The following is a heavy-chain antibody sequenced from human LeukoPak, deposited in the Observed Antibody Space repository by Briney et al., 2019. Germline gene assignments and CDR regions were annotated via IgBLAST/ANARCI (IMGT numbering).Heavy chain of an antibody. D-gene: IGHD4/OR15-4a*01. J-gene: IGHJ6*02. CDR3: ARDCGYTDYSMCYYGLTV. Sequence: GGSLRLSCAASGFIFRNYWLAWVRQVPGKGLEWVANINQDGSERNYVDSLRGRFTISRDNDKNSLSLQMNSLRVEDTAVYYCARDCGYTDYSMCYYGLTVWGQGTTITVSS. CDR2: INQDGSER. CDR1: GFIFRNYW. V-gene: IGHV3-7*01.